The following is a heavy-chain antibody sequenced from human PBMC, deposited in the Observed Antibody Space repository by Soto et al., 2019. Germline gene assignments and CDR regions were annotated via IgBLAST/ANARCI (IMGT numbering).Heavy chain of an antibody. CDR2: IIPMLGIE. J-gene: IGHJ3*02. V-gene: IGHV1-69*04. D-gene: IGHD2-21*01. Sequence: QVQLVQSGAEVKKPGSAVKVSCKDSGGTFSTYRMFWVRQAPGQGLEWMGRIIPMLGIENYAQKFQGRGTLTAEKSTGTAYMELSSLRSEDTALYYCTIGSWSGEVFDIWGQGTMVTVSS. CDR1: GGTFSTYR. CDR3: TIGSWSGEVFDI.